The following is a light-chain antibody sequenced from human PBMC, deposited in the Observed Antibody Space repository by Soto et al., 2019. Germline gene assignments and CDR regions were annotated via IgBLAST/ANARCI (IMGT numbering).Light chain of an antibody. J-gene: IGLJ1*01. CDR3: CSYAGTVAYV. CDR1: GSDVGAYNL. CDR2: EVN. V-gene: IGLV2-23*02. Sequence: TRAGYVCRSRGQPFTISCAGTGSDVGAYNLVSWYQQHPGKAPKLIICEVNTRPSGISNRFSGSKSGDTASLTISGLQAEDEADYFCCSYAGTVAYVFGTGTKVTAL.